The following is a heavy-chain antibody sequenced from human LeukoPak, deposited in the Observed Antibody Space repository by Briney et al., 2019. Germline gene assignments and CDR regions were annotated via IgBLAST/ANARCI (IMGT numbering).Heavy chain of an antibody. D-gene: IGHD6-13*01. J-gene: IGHJ6*02. CDR3: ASATIAAAGPKGHDYYYYGMDV. Sequence: ASVKVSCKVSGYTLTELSMHWVRQAPGKGLEWMGGFDPEDGETIYAQKFQGRVTMTEDTSTDTAYMELSSLRSEDTAVYYCASATIAAAGPKGHDYYYYGMDVWGQGTTVTVSS. CDR2: FDPEDGET. V-gene: IGHV1-24*01. CDR1: GYTLTELS.